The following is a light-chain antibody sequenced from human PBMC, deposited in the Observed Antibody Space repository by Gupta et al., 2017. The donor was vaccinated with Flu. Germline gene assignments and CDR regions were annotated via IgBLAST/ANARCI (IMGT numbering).Light chain of an antibody. Sequence: QSVLTQPHPASGTPGQRVSIPSSGSSSNIESNTVNWYLQLQGTAPKLHIYSNNQRPSWVPDRFSGSRSGTSASLAISGLQSEDEADYYCAAWDDSLNGYGFGTGTKVTVL. J-gene: IGLJ1*01. V-gene: IGLV1-44*01. CDR1: SSNIESNT. CDR3: AAWDDSLNGYG. CDR2: SNN.